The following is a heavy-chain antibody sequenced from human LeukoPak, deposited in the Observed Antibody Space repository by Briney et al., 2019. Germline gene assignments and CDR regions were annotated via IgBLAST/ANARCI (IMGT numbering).Heavy chain of an antibody. D-gene: IGHD3-22*01. CDR1: GFTFSDYY. J-gene: IGHJ3*02. V-gene: IGHV3-11*01. CDR2: ISSSGSTI. CDR3: AREWYDSSGYSKDAFDI. Sequence: GGSLRLSCAASGFTFSDYYMSWIRQAPGKGLEWVSYISSSGSTIYYADSVKGRFTISRDNSKNTLYLQMNSLRAEDTAVYYCAREWYDSSGYSKDAFDIWGQGTMVTVSS.